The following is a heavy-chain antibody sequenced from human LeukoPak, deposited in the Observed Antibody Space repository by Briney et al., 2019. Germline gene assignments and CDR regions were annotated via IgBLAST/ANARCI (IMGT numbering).Heavy chain of an antibody. D-gene: IGHD2-2*01. CDR1: GYTFTSYD. CDR2: MNPNSGNT. V-gene: IGHV1-8*03. CDR3: ARSPRTYCSSTSCYYAFDI. J-gene: IGHJ3*02. Sequence: ASVKVSCKASGYTFTSYDINWVRQATGQGLEWMGWMNPNSGNTGYAQKFQGRATITRNTSISTAYMELSSLRSEDTAVYYCARSPRTYCSSTSCYYAFDIWGQGTMVTVSS.